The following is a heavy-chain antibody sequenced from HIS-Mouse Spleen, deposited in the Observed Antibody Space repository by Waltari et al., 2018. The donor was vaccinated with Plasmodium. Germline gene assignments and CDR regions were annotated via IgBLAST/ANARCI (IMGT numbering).Heavy chain of an antibody. CDR3: ARGRWNHAFDI. J-gene: IGHJ3*02. V-gene: IGHV3-13*01. D-gene: IGHD1-1*01. CDR1: GFTFSSYD. CDR2: IGTACDT. Sequence: EVQLVESGGGLVQPGGSLRLSCAAYGFTFSSYDMHWVRQATGKGREWVSAIGTACDTYYPGSVKGRFTISRENAKNSLYLQMNSLRAGDTAVYYCARGRWNHAFDIWGQGTMVTVSS.